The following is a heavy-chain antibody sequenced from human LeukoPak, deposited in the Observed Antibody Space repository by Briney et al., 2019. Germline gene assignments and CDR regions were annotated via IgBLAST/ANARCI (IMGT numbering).Heavy chain of an antibody. Sequence: PSETLSLTCSVSGGSISGSKTWGWVRQPPGKGPEWIGSIHNDGRNAPNPSLKSRVTMSLDTSTNQFSLKVNSVTAADTAFYYCARVLTAAGLDFWGQGVLVSIPS. CDR2: IHNDGRN. CDR3: ARVLTAAGLDF. CDR1: GGSISGSKT. D-gene: IGHD6-25*01. V-gene: IGHV4-39*07. J-gene: IGHJ4*02.